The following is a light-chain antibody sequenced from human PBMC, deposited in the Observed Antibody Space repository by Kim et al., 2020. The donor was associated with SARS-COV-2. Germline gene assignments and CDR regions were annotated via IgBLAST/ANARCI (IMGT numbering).Light chain of an antibody. V-gene: IGKV1-5*01. Sequence: DIQMTQSPSTLSASVGDRVTITCRASENIGRWLAWYQQRPRKAPKLLVYDASSLESGVPSRFSADGSGTEFSLTISSLQPEDFATYFCQRYICQSLTYTFGKEPDLEI. CDR1: ENIGRW. CDR3: QRYICQSLTYT. CDR2: DAS. J-gene: IGKJ2*01.